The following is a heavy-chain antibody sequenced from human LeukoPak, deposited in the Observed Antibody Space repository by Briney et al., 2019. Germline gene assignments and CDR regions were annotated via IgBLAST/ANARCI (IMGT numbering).Heavy chain of an antibody. CDR1: GFTVSSNY. CDR2: IYSGGST. V-gene: IGHV3-53*01. J-gene: IGHJ4*02. Sequence: GGSLRLSCAASGFTVSSNYMSWVRQAPGKGLEWVSVIYSGGSTYYADSVKGRFTISRDNSKNTLYLQMNSLRAEDTAVYYCVRGGEWLVPFDYWGQGTLVTVSS. CDR3: VRGGEWLVPFDY. D-gene: IGHD6-19*01.